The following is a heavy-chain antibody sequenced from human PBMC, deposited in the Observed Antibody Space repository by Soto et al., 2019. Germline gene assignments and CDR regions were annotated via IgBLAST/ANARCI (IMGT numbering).Heavy chain of an antibody. V-gene: IGHV3-30*18. D-gene: IGHD3-10*01. J-gene: IGHJ4*02. CDR2: ISYDGSNK. Sequence: LRLSCAASGFTFSSYGMHWVRQAPGKGLEWVAVISYDGSNKYYADSVKGRFTISRDNSKNTLYLQMNSLRAEDTAVYYCANPRSGSDYWGQGTLVTVSS. CDR3: ANPRSGSDY. CDR1: GFTFSSYG.